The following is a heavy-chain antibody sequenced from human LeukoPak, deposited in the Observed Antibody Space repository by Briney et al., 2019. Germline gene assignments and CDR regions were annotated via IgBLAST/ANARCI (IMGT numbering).Heavy chain of an antibody. V-gene: IGHV4-59*01. J-gene: IGHJ6*03. Sequence: SETLSLTCTVSGGSISSYYWSWIRQPPGKGLEWIGYIYYSGSTNYNPSLKSRVTISVDTSKNPFSLKLSSVTAADTAVYYCARGDYYYYYYMDVWGKGTTVTVFS. CDR3: ARGDYYYYYYMDV. CDR1: GGSISSYY. CDR2: IYYSGST.